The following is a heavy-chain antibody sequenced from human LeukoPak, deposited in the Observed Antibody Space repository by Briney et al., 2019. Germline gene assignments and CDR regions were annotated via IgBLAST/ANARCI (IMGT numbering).Heavy chain of an antibody. J-gene: IGHJ6*02. CDR3: TTGLRYCSGGSCYQYYYYGLDV. V-gene: IGHV3-15*01. Sequence: GGSLRLSCAASGFTFTNAWMSWVRLAPGKGLEWVGRIRNKADGETTDYAAPVIGRFTISRDDSRTTLYLQMNDLKTEDTAVYYCTTGLRYCSGGSCYQYYYYGLDVWGQGTTVTVSS. D-gene: IGHD2-15*01. CDR1: GFTFTNAW. CDR2: IRNKADGETT.